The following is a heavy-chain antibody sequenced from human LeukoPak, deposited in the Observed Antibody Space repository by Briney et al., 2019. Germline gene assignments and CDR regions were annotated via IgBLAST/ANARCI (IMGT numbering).Heavy chain of an antibody. Sequence: SETLSLTCTVSGGSISSSSYYWGWIRQPPGKGLEWIGSIHYSGSTYYNPSLKSRVTISVDTSKNQFSLKPSSVTAADMAVYYCARTGILWFGEFSNYMDVWGKGTTVTISS. CDR1: GGSISSSSYY. J-gene: IGHJ6*03. D-gene: IGHD3-10*01. CDR3: ARTGILWFGEFSNYMDV. V-gene: IGHV4-39*01. CDR2: IHYSGST.